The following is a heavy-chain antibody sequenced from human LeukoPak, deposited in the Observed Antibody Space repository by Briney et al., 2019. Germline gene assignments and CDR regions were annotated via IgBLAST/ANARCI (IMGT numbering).Heavy chain of an antibody. Sequence: ASVKVSFKASGYTFTIYGISWVRQAPGQGLEGMGWISAYNGNTNYAQKLQGRATMTTDTSTSTAYMELRSLRSDDTAVYYCARDNGEAVALDYWGQGTLVTVSS. D-gene: IGHD6-19*01. CDR1: GYTFTIYG. J-gene: IGHJ4*02. CDR2: ISAYNGNT. CDR3: ARDNGEAVALDY. V-gene: IGHV1-18*01.